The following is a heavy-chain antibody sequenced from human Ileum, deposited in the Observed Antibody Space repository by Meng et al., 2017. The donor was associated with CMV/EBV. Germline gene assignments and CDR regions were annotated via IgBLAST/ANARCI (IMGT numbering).Heavy chain of an antibody. D-gene: IGHD6-13*01. CDR3: ARIPSSSRNYYYYGMDV. Sequence: GSLRLSCAVYGGSFSGYYWSWIRQPPGKGLEWIGEINHSGSTNYNPSLKSRVTISVDTSKNQFSLKLSSVTAADTAVYYCARIPSSSRNYYYYGMDVWGQGTTVTVSS. CDR1: GGSFSGYY. J-gene: IGHJ6*02. V-gene: IGHV4-34*01. CDR2: INHSGST.